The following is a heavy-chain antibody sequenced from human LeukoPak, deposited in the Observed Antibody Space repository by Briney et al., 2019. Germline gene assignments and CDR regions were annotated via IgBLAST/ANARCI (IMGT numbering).Heavy chain of an antibody. CDR2: ISGIGGST. Sequence: GGSLTLSCAAPGCTFSSYAMSWVRQPPAKGLEWVLTISGIGGSTYYAASVKGRFTISRDNSKITRYLQMNSLRAEDTAVYYCAKAGAADWFDPWGEGSLVSVSS. V-gene: IGHV3-23*01. J-gene: IGHJ5*02. CDR3: AKAGAADWFDP. CDR1: GCTFSSYA. D-gene: IGHD3-10*01.